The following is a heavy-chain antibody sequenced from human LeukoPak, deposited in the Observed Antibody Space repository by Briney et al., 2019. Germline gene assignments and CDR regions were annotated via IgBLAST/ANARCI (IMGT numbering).Heavy chain of an antibody. D-gene: IGHD2-15*01. CDR2: ISSTGGTT. CDR3: AKNGDRGAYCTGGTCYPYFYYYMDV. CDR1: GFTFSSYA. V-gene: IGHV3-23*01. J-gene: IGHJ6*03. Sequence: GGTLRLSCAASGFTFSSYAMSWVRQAPGKGLEWVSSISSTGGTTYYADSVKGRFTISRDNSKNTLYLQMNSLRAEDTAIYYCAKNGDRGAYCTGGTCYPYFYYYMDVWGKGTTVTI.